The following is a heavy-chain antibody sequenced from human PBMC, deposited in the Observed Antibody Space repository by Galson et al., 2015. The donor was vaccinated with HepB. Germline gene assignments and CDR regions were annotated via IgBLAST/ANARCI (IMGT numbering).Heavy chain of an antibody. V-gene: IGHV3-48*01. Sequence: SLRLSCAASGFTFSSFSMNWVHQAPGKGLEWVSYISSSSRTTYYVDSVKGRFTISRDIAKNSLYLQMNSLRVEDTAVYYCARENDYFFDYWGQGILVTVSS. CDR1: GFTFSSFS. D-gene: IGHD1-1*01. J-gene: IGHJ4*02. CDR3: ARENDYFFDY. CDR2: ISSSSRTT.